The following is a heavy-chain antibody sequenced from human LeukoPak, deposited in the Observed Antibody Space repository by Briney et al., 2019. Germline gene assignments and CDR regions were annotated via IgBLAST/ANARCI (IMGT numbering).Heavy chain of an antibody. V-gene: IGHV3-23*01. J-gene: IGHJ4*02. Sequence: GGSLRLSCAASGFTFSSYAASWVRQAPGRGLEWVSAFSGSGGSTYYADSVKGRFTISRDKSKNTLYLQMKSLRAEDTAVYYCAKVGGTTHESDYWGQGTLVTVSS. CDR2: FSGSGGST. D-gene: IGHD1-7*01. CDR1: GFTFSSYA. CDR3: AKVGGTTHESDY.